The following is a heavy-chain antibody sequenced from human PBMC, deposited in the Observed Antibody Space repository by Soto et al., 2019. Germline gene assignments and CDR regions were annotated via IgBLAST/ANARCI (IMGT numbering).Heavy chain of an antibody. CDR3: AREARSSPYYYGMDV. CDR2: ISYGGSNK. V-gene: IGHV3-30-3*01. J-gene: IGHJ6*02. D-gene: IGHD6-6*01. Sequence: GGSLRLSCAASGFTFSSYAMHWVRQAPGKGLEWVAVISYGGSNKYYADSVKGRFTISRDNSKNTLYLQMNSLRAEDTAVYYCAREARSSPYYYGMDVWGQGTTVTVSS. CDR1: GFTFSSYA.